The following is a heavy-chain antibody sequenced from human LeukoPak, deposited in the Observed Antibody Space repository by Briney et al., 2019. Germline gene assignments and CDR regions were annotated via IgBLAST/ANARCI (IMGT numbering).Heavy chain of an antibody. CDR1: GFTFSSYG. Sequence: GGSLRLSCAASGFTFSSYGMHWVRQAPGKGLEWVAVISYDGSNKYYADSVKGRFTISRDNSKNTLYLQMNSLRAEDTAVYYCANFYDYVWGSYRTIPHDYWGQGTLVTVSS. J-gene: IGHJ4*02. V-gene: IGHV3-30*18. D-gene: IGHD3-16*02. CDR3: ANFYDYVWGSYRTIPHDY. CDR2: ISYDGSNK.